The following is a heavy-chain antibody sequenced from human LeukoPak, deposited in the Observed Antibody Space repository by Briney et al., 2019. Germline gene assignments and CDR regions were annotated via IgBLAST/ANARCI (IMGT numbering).Heavy chain of an antibody. D-gene: IGHD5-24*01. CDR2: ISYDGSNK. CDR1: GFTFSSYA. J-gene: IGHJ4*02. V-gene: IGHV3-30-3*01. CDR3: ARDPTNPREEDGYNPYYFDY. Sequence: GGSLRLSCAASGFTFSSYAMHWVRQAPGKGLEWVAVISYDGSNKYYADSVKGRFTISRDNSKNTLYLQMNSLRAEDTAVYYCARDPTNPREEDGYNPYYFDYWGQGTLVTVSS.